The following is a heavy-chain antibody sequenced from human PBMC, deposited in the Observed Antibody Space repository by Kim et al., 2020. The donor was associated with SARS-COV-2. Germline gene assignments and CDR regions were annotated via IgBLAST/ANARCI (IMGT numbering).Heavy chain of an antibody. V-gene: IGHV4-59*01. CDR2: IYCSGST. CDR1: GGSISSYY. D-gene: IGHD5-18*01. Sequence: SETLSLTCTVSGGSISSYYWSWIRQPPGKGLEWIGYIYCSGSTNYNPSLKSRVTISVDTSKNQFSLKLSSVTAADTAVYYCAADTAMEYYYGMDVWGQGTTVTVSS. CDR3: AADTAMEYYYGMDV. J-gene: IGHJ6*02.